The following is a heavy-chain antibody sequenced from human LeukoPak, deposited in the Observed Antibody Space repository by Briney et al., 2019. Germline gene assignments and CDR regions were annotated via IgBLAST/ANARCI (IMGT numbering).Heavy chain of an antibody. CDR2: IYYSGST. V-gene: IGHV4-59*01. CDR1: GGSISSYY. Sequence: SETLSLTCTVSGGSISSYYWSWIRQPPGKGLEWIGYIYYSGSTNYNPSLKSRVTISVDTSKNQFSLKLSSVTAADTAVYYCARSPIWSSSWFDYWGQGTLVTVSS. D-gene: IGHD6-13*01. J-gene: IGHJ4*02. CDR3: ARSPIWSSSWFDY.